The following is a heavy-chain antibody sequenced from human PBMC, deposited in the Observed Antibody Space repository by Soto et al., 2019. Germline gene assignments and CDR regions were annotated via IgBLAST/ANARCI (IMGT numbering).Heavy chain of an antibody. J-gene: IGHJ6*03. Sequence: SVKVSCKASGGTFSSYTISWVRQAPGQGLEWMGRIIPILGIANYAQKFQGRVTITADKSTSTAYMELSSLRSEDTAVYYCASPGQYSGYENYYYYMDVWGKGTTVTVSS. CDR1: GGTFSSYT. D-gene: IGHD5-12*01. V-gene: IGHV1-69*02. CDR3: ASPGQYSGYENYYYYMDV. CDR2: IIPILGIA.